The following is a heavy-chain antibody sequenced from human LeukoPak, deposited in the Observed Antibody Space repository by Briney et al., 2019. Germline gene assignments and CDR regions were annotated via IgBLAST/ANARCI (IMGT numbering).Heavy chain of an antibody. Sequence: SETLSLTCTVSGGSISSGSYYWSWIRQSPGKGLEWIGYIYYSGSTNYNPSLKSRVTISVHTSKNQFSLKLSSVTAADTAVYYCARAVFSYCSGGSCPYFDYWGQGTLVTVSS. CDR3: ARAVFSYCSGGSCPYFDY. J-gene: IGHJ4*02. V-gene: IGHV4-61*01. D-gene: IGHD2-15*01. CDR2: IYYSGST. CDR1: GGSISSGSYY.